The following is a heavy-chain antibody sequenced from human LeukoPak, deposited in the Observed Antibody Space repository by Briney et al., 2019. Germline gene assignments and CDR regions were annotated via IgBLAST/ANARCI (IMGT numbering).Heavy chain of an antibody. CDR1: GYTFTSYD. CDR3: ARPGISGSYPYYLDY. Sequence: ASVKVSCKASGYTFTSYDINWVRQATGQGLEWMGWMNPNNGNTGYAQKFQGRVTVTRNTSISTAYMKLSSLRSEDTAVDYCARPGISGSYPYYLDYWGQGTLVTVSS. CDR2: MNPNNGNT. D-gene: IGHD3-10*01. J-gene: IGHJ4*02. V-gene: IGHV1-8*01.